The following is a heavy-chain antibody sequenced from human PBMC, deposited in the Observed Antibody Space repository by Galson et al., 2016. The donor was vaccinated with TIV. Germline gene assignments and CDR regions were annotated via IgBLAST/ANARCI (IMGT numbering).Heavy chain of an antibody. D-gene: IGHD6-19*01. CDR1: GFSLSTSGMC. V-gene: IGHV2-70*11. Sequence: PALVKPTQTLTLTCTFSGFSLSTSGMCVSWIRQPPGKALEWLARIDWDDDKYYSTSLKTRLTISKDTPKNQVVLIMTNMDPVDTATYYCARKRSAVAGASDIGGQGTMVTVSP. CDR3: ARKRSAVAGASDI. J-gene: IGHJ3*02. CDR2: IDWDDDK.